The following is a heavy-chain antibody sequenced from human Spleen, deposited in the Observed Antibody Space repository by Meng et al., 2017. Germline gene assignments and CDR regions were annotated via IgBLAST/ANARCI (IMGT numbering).Heavy chain of an antibody. J-gene: IGHJ4*02. CDR3: ARSLSSGWYYFDY. CDR2: ISGGGTT. V-gene: IGHV3-23*01. D-gene: IGHD6-19*01. Sequence: GESLKISCAASGFTFSSSAMTWVRQAPGKGLEWVSTISGGGTTYYAASVKGWFTISRDISKNTLSLQMNSLRAEDTAVYYCARSLSSGWYYFDYWGQGTLVTVSS. CDR1: GFTFSSSA.